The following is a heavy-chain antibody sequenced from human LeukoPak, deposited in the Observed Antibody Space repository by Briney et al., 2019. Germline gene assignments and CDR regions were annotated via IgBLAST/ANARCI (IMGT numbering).Heavy chain of an antibody. Sequence: PGGSPRLSCAASGFTFDDYAMHWVRQAPGKGLEWVSGISWNSGSIGYADSVKGRFTISRDNAKNSLYLQMNSLRAEDTALYYCAKAGAYGDYLTALLDYWGQGTLVTVSS. D-gene: IGHD4-17*01. J-gene: IGHJ4*02. V-gene: IGHV3-9*01. CDR3: AKAGAYGDYLTALLDY. CDR1: GFTFDDYA. CDR2: ISWNSGSI.